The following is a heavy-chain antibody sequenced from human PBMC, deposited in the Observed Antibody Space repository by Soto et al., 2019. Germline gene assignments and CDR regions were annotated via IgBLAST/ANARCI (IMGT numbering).Heavy chain of an antibody. D-gene: IGHD4-17*01. CDR2: ISGSGGST. V-gene: IGHV3-23*01. J-gene: IGHJ4*02. Sequence: EVQLLESVGGLVQPGGSLRLSCAASGFTFSSYAMSWLRQAPGKGLEWVSAISGSGGSTYYADSVNGRFTISRDNSKNTLYLQMNCLRAEDTAVYHCAKDLDYVESVWPLDYWGEGSLVTVCS. CDR3: AKDLDYVESVWPLDY. CDR1: GFTFSSYA.